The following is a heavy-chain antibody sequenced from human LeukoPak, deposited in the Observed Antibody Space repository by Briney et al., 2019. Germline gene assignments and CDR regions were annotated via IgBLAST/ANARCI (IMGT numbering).Heavy chain of an antibody. CDR1: GGSISNYY. CDR3: ESNEWNYAQ. CDR2: IYYSGST. J-gene: IGHJ4*02. D-gene: IGHD1-7*01. Sequence: SETLSLTCTVSGGSISNYYWSWFRQPPGKGLEWIGYIYYSGSTNYNPSLRSRVTISVEKSKKQFSLRLTSVTAADTAVYYCESNEWNYAQWGQGTLVTVSS. V-gene: IGHV4-59*08.